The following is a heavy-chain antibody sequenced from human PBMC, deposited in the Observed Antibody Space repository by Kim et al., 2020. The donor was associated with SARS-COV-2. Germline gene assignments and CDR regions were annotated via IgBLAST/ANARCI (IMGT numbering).Heavy chain of an antibody. V-gene: IGHV3-11*05. J-gene: IGHJ4*02. CDR3: ARESTVEMATIRLGFDY. Sequence: VKGRITISRDNAKNSLYLQMNSLRAEDTAVYYCARESTVEMATIRLGFDYWGQGTLVTVSS. D-gene: IGHD5-12*01.